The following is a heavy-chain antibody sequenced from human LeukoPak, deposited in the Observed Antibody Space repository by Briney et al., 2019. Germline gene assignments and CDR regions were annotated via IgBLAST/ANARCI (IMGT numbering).Heavy chain of an antibody. Sequence: ASVKVSCKVSGYTLTELSMHWVRQAPGKGLEWMGGFDPEDGETIYAQKFQGRVTMTEDTSTDTAYMELSSLRSEDTAVYYCATAPLRYFDWLCLTHWGQGTLVTVSS. D-gene: IGHD3-9*01. CDR2: FDPEDGET. J-gene: IGHJ4*02. CDR3: ATAPLRYFDWLCLTH. V-gene: IGHV1-24*01. CDR1: GYTLTELS.